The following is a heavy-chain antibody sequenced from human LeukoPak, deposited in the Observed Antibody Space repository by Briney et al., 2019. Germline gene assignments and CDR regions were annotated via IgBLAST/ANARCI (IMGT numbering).Heavy chain of an antibody. CDR2: IHYSGST. J-gene: IGHJ6*03. CDR3: ARGYCSGGSCYSYYYYNYMDV. D-gene: IGHD2-15*01. Sequence: SETLSLTCAVSGGSISSSSYYWGWIRQPPGKGLEWIGSIHYSGSTNYNPSLKSRVTISVDTSKNQFSLKLSSVTAADTAVYYGARGYCSGGSCYSYYYYNYMDVWGKGTTVTVSS. CDR1: GGSISSSSYY. V-gene: IGHV4-39*07.